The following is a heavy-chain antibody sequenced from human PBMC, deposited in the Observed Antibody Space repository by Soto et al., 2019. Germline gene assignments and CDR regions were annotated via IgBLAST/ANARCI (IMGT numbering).Heavy chain of an antibody. Sequence: QVQLVESGGGVVQPGTSLRLSCAASGFTFSIYAIHWVRQAPGKGLEWVAVFSPDGNTKYYADSVKGRFTISRDNSKNTLFLQMNSLTADDTALYYCARDQPIDYWGQGTLVTVSS. J-gene: IGHJ4*02. CDR1: GFTFSIYA. CDR2: FSPDGNTK. V-gene: IGHV3-30-3*01. CDR3: ARDQPIDY.